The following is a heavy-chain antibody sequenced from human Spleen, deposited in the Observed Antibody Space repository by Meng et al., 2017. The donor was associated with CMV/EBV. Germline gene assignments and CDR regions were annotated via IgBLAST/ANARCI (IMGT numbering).Heavy chain of an antibody. D-gene: IGHD2-2*01. CDR2: ISSSSTTI. CDR3: SRETPIVVVPAEDYFDY. J-gene: IGHJ4*02. Sequence: GESLKIPCAASGFSFSSYSMNWVRQAPGKGLEWVSFISSSSTTIYYADSVKGRFTISRDNAKNSLYLQMNSLRAEETAVYYCSRETPIVVVPAEDYFDYWGQGTLVTVSS. V-gene: IGHV3-48*04. CDR1: GFSFSSYS.